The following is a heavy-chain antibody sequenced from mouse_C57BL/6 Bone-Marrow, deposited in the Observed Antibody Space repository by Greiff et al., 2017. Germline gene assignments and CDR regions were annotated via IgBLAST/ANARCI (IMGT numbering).Heavy chain of an antibody. V-gene: IGHV14-1*01. D-gene: IGHD1-1*01. Sequence: VQLQQSGAELVRPRASVKLSCTASGFNIKDYYMHWVKQRPEQGLEWIGRIDPEDGDTEYAPKFQGKATMTADTSSNTAYLQLSSLTSEDTAVYYCTTPFTTVVATGAYWGQGTLVTVSA. CDR2: IDPEDGDT. J-gene: IGHJ3*01. CDR3: TTPFTTVVATGAY. CDR1: GFNIKDYY.